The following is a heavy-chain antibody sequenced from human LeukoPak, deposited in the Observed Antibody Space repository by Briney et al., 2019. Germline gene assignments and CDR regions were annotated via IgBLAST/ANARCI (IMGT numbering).Heavy chain of an antibody. CDR3: ARAEINDYNRY. J-gene: IGHJ4*02. CDR2: INYSGRT. CDR1: GYSIRSGYQ. D-gene: IGHD4-11*01. Sequence: SETLSLTCSVSGYSIRSGYQWGWIRQAPGKGLEWIVSINYSGRTYDNPSLKSRVTISIDTSKNQIFLKLRSTTAADTAHYYCARAEINDYNRYWGQGILVIVSS. V-gene: IGHV4-38-2*01.